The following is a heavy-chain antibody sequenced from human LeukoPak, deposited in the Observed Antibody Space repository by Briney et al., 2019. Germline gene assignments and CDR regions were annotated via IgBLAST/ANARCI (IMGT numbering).Heavy chain of an antibody. V-gene: IGHV1-69*04. Sequence: ASVKVSCKASGGTFSSYASSWVRQAPGQGLEWMGRIIPILGIANYAQKFQGRVTITADKSTSTAYMELSSLRSEDTAVYYCARDNNEYSSSPALDYWGQGTLVTVSS. D-gene: IGHD6-6*01. CDR2: IIPILGIA. CDR1: GGTFSSYA. CDR3: ARDNNEYSSSPALDY. J-gene: IGHJ4*02.